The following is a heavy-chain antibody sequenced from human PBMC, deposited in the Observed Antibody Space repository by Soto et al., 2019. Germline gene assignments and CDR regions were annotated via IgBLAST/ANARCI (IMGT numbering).Heavy chain of an antibody. CDR1: GYTFTGHY. CDR3: AKDNGQLLIFEY. Sequence: GASVKVSCKASGYTFTGHYVHCVRQAPGQGLEWMGWITPNSGYTNYAQKFQGRVTMTRDTSISTAYMELSGLRSDDTAVYYCAKDNGQLLIFEYWGQGTLVTVSS. D-gene: IGHD2-2*01. J-gene: IGHJ4*02. V-gene: IGHV1-2*02. CDR2: ITPNSGYT.